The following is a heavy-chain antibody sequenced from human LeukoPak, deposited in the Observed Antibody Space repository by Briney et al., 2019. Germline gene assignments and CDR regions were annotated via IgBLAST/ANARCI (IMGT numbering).Heavy chain of an antibody. D-gene: IGHD3-22*01. CDR1: GFTFSDYY. Sequence: GGSLRLSCAASGFTFSDYYMSWIRQAPGKGLEWVSYISSGSTIYYADSVKGRFTISRDNAKNSLYLQMNSLRAEDTAVYYCARVPGNYYDSSGYYAVDAFDIWGQGTMVTVSS. V-gene: IGHV3-11*01. J-gene: IGHJ3*02. CDR3: ARVPGNYYDSSGYYAVDAFDI. CDR2: ISSGSTI.